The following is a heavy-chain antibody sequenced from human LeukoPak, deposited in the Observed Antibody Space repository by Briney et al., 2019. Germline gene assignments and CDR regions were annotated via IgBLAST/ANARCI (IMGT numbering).Heavy chain of an antibody. D-gene: IGHD2-15*01. CDR3: AKEAKLGDYVDY. CDR1: GFTFDDYA. Sequence: GGSLRLSCAASGFTFDDYAMHWVRQAPGKGLEWVSGISWNSGGIGYADSVKGRFTISRDNAKNSLYLQMNSLRAEDTALYYCAKEAKLGDYVDYWGQGTLVTVSS. J-gene: IGHJ4*02. V-gene: IGHV3-9*01. CDR2: ISWNSGGI.